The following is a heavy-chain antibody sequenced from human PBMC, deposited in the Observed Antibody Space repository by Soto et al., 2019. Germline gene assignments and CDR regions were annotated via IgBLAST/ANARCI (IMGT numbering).Heavy chain of an antibody. Sequence: GESLKISCKGSGYNFANYWIGWVRQMPGKGLEWMGMIFPGDSDTKNSPSLQGQITMSVDKSDSSAYLQWRSLKASDTAMYYCAAVYTPGPDAFDIWGQGTMVTVSS. V-gene: IGHV5-51*01. D-gene: IGHD2-15*01. CDR2: IFPGDSDT. J-gene: IGHJ3*02. CDR1: GYNFANYW. CDR3: AAVYTPGPDAFDI.